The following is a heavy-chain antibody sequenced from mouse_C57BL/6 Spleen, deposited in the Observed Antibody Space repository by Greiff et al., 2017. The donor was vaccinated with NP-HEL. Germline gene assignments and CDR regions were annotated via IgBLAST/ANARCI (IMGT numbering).Heavy chain of an antibody. CDR2: IYPGSGNT. D-gene: IGHD1-1*01. Sequence: QVQLQQSGAELVRPGASVKLSCKASGYTFTDYYINWVKQRPGQGLEWIARIYPGSGNTYYNEKFKGKATLTADKSSSTAYMQLSSLTSEDSAVYVCAREDTVVDSYYAMDYWGQGTSVTVSS. V-gene: IGHV1-76*01. J-gene: IGHJ4*01. CDR1: GYTFTDYY. CDR3: AREDTVVDSYYAMDY.